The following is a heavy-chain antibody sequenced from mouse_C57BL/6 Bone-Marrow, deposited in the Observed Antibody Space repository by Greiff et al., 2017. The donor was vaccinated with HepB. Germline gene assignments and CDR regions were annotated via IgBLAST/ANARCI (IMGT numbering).Heavy chain of an antibody. Sequence: QVQLKESGPGLVAPSQSLSITCTVSGFSLTSYGVHWVRQTPGKGLEWLVVIWSDGSTTYNSALKTRLSTSKDNSKSQVFLNMNSLQTDDTAMYYSARRNGDYGAMDYWGQGTSVTVSS. D-gene: IGHD2-13*01. CDR2: IWSDGST. CDR3: ARRNGDYGAMDY. V-gene: IGHV2-6*03. CDR1: GFSLTSYG. J-gene: IGHJ4*01.